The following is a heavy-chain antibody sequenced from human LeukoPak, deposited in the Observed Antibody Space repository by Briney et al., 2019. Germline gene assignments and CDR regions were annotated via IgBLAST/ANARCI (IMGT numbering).Heavy chain of an antibody. J-gene: IGHJ4*02. CDR3: AKDCGGDCYSATFDY. CDR2: ISGSGGST. CDR1: GFTFSSYG. V-gene: IGHV3-23*01. D-gene: IGHD2-21*02. Sequence: GGSLRLSCAASGFTFSSYGMSWVRQGPGKGLERVSAISGSGGSTYYADSVKGRFTISRDNSKNTLYLQMNSLRAEDTAVYYCAKDCGGDCYSATFDYWGQGTLVTVSS.